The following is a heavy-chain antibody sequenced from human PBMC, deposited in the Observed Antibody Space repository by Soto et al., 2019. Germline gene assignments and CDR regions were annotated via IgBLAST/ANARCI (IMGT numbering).Heavy chain of an antibody. V-gene: IGHV3-23*01. J-gene: IGHJ4*02. CDR1: GFTFSSYA. CDR3: AKDYSPWLRSAGPFAY. CDR2: ISGSGGST. Sequence: GGSLRLSCAASGFTFSSYAMSWVRQAPGKGLEWVSAISGSGGSTYYADSVKGRFTISRDNSKNTLYLQMNSLRAEDTAVYYCAKDYSPWLRSAGPFAYWGQGTLVTVSS. D-gene: IGHD5-12*01.